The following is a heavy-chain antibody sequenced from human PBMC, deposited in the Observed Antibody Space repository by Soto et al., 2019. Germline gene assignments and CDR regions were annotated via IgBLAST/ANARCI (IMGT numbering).Heavy chain of an antibody. D-gene: IGHD2-15*01. CDR3: ARRKGSYLDY. V-gene: IGHV4-59*01. CDR2: IYYSGST. J-gene: IGHJ4*02. Sequence: SETLSLTCSVSDGSITTSYWSWVRQPPGKGLEWIGYIYYSGSTNYNPSLNSRVTMSVDMSKKQFSLKLSSVTAADTAVYYCARRKGSYLDYWGQGTLVTVSS. CDR1: DGSITTSY.